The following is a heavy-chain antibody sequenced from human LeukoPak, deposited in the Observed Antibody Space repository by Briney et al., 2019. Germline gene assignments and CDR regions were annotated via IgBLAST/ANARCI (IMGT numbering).Heavy chain of an antibody. CDR1: GFTFSSYS. D-gene: IGHD2-21*02. V-gene: IGHV3-21*01. CDR3: ARDATAYCGGNCYSPNDAFDI. Sequence: GGSLRLSCAASGFTFSSYSMNWVRQAPGKGLEWVSSISSSSSYIYYADSVKGRFTISRDNAKNSLYLQMNSLRAEDTAVYYCARDATAYCGGNCYSPNDAFDIWGQGTMVTVSS. J-gene: IGHJ3*02. CDR2: ISSSSSYI.